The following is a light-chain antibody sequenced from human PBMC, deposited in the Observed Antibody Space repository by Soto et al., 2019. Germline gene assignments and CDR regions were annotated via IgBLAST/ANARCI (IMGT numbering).Light chain of an antibody. J-gene: IGLJ1*01. V-gene: IGLV2-23*01. Sequence: LTQPASVSGSPGQSSTISCTGTSSDVGSYNLVSWYQQHPGKAPKLMIYEGSKRPSGVSNRFSGSKSGHTASLTISGLHAVDEADYYCCSYAGSGTYVFGTGTKVTVL. CDR2: EGS. CDR1: SSDVGSYNL. CDR3: CSYAGSGTYV.